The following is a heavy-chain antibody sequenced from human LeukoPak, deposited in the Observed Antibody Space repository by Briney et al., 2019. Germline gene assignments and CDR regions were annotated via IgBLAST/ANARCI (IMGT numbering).Heavy chain of an antibody. Sequence: ASVKVSCKASGYTFTSYGISWVRQAPGQGLEWMGWISAYNGNTNYVQKLQGRVTMTTDTSTSTAYMELTSLRSDDTAVYYCAASCSSTSCSRSNWFDPWGQGTLVTVSS. V-gene: IGHV1-18*01. D-gene: IGHD2-2*01. CDR1: GYTFTSYG. CDR2: ISAYNGNT. J-gene: IGHJ5*02. CDR3: AASCSSTSCSRSNWFDP.